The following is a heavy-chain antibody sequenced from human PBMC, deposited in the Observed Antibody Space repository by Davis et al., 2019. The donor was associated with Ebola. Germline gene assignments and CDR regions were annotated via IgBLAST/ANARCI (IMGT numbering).Heavy chain of an antibody. CDR3: ARGSQDTTVLLDFIY. V-gene: IGHV1-18*01. Sequence: ASVKVSCKASGYTFTSYGISWVRQAPGQGLEWMGWISAYNGNTNYAQKLQGRVTMTTDTSTSTAYMELRSLRSDDTAVYYCARGSQDTTVLLDFIYWGQGTLVIVSS. CDR2: ISAYNGNT. CDR1: GYTFTSYG. D-gene: IGHD1-1*01. J-gene: IGHJ4*02.